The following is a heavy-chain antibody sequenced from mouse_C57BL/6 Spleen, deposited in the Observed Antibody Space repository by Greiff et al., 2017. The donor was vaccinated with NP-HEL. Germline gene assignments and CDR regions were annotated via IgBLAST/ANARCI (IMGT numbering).Heavy chain of an antibody. CDR2: INPNYGTT. V-gene: IGHV1-39*01. CDR3: ARNPYDYDVYYAMDY. D-gene: IGHD2-4*01. J-gene: IGHJ4*01. Sequence: LVESGPELVKPGASVKISCKASGYSFTDYNMNWVKQSNGKSLEWIGVINPNYGTTSYNQKFKGKATLTVDQSSSTAYMHLNSLTSEDSAVYYCARNPYDYDVYYAMDYWGQGTSVTVSS. CDR1: GYSFTDYN.